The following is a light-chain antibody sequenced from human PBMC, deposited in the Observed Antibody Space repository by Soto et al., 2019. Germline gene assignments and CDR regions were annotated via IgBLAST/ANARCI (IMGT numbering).Light chain of an antibody. CDR2: DAS. Sequence: EIVLTQSPATLSLSPGERATLSCRAGQSVSSHLTWYQQKPGQAPRLLIYDASNRATGIPARFSGSGSGTDFTLTISSLEPEDFAVYYCQQRSDWPRTFGQGTKVDIK. J-gene: IGKJ2*01. CDR1: QSVSSH. V-gene: IGKV3-11*01. CDR3: QQRSDWPRT.